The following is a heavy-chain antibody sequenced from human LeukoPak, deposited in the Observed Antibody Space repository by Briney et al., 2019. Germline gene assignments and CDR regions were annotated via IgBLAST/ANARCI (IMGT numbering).Heavy chain of an antibody. J-gene: IGHJ5*02. CDR1: GFTFSSYA. D-gene: IGHD3-10*01. CDR3: ARGYYGSGSYNWFDP. CDR2: ISSSSSTI. Sequence: GGSLRLSCAASGFTFSSYAMSWVRQVPGKGLEWVSYISSSSSTIYYADSVKGRFTISRDNAKNSLYLQMNSLRDEDTAVYYCARGYYGSGSYNWFDPWGQGTLVTVSS. V-gene: IGHV3-48*02.